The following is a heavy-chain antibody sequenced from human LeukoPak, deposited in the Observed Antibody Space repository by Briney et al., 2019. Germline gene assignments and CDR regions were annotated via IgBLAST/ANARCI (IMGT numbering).Heavy chain of an antibody. CDR2: IIPFYSAT. CDR1: GGSLSTYA. Sequence: SVKVSCKASGGSLSTYAINWVRQVPGRGLEWMGGIIPFYSATDYAQKLQGRDTITADESTNTAYMELNSLTSKDTAVYYCARMVGYAYSDYWGQGTLVTVSS. CDR3: ARMVGYAYSDY. V-gene: IGHV1-69*13. J-gene: IGHJ4*02. D-gene: IGHD2-8*02.